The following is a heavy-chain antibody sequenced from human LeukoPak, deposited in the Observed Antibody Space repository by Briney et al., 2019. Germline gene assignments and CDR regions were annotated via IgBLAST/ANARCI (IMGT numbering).Heavy chain of an antibody. J-gene: IGHJ4*02. CDR3: ANTSIAAAARQGF. V-gene: IGHV3-23*01. CDR2: ISGTGGST. D-gene: IGHD6-13*01. Sequence: PGGSLRLSCAASGFTFTTYAMIWVRQAPGKGLEWVSAISGTGGSTYYTDSVKGRFTISRDNSKNTLYLQMNSLRAEDTALYYCANTSIAAAARQGFWGQGTLVTVSS. CDR1: GFTFTTYA.